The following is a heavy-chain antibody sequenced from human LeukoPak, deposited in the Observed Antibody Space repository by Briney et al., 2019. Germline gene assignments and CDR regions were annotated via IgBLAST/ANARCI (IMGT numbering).Heavy chain of an antibody. J-gene: IGHJ5*02. V-gene: IGHV3-23*01. CDR3: ASSSSWYFNWFDP. CDR2: ISGSGGST. Sequence: GGSLRLSCAASGFTFSSYAMSWVRQAPGKGLEWVSAISGSGGSTYYADSVKGRFTISRDNSKNTLYLQMNSLRAEDTAVYCCASSSSWYFNWFDPWGQGTLVTVSS. CDR1: GFTFSSYA. D-gene: IGHD6-13*01.